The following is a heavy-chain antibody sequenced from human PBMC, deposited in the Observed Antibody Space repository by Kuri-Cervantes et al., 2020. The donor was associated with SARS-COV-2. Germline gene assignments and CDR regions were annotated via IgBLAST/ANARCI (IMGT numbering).Heavy chain of an antibody. CDR3: AKEDPNYYDSSGYYSPGGS. J-gene: IGHJ4*02. CDR1: GFTFSSYS. CDR2: ISGSGGST. D-gene: IGHD3-22*01. Sequence: GESLKISCAASGFTFSSYSMNWVRQAPGKGLEWVSAISGSGGSTYYADSVKGRFTIFRDNSKNTLYLQMNSLRAEDTAVYYCAKEDPNYYDSSGYYSPGGSWGQGTLVTVSS. V-gene: IGHV3-23*01.